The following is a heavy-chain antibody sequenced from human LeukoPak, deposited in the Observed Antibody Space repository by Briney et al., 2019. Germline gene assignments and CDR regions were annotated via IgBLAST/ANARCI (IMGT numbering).Heavy chain of an antibody. J-gene: IGHJ3*02. V-gene: IGHV3-7*01. CDR3: AREYLFGAFDI. CDR1: GFTFSSYW. Sequence: GGSLRLPCAASGFTFSSYWMSWVRQAPGKGLEWVANIKQDGSEKYYVDSVKGRFTISRDNAKNSLYLQMNSLRAEDTAVYYCAREYLFGAFDIWGQGTMVTVSS. D-gene: IGHD3-16*01. CDR2: IKQDGSEK.